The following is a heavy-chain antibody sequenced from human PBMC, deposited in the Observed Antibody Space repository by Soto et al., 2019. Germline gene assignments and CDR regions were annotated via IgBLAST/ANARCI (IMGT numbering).Heavy chain of an antibody. CDR3: RVDCSSTSCYYFDY. D-gene: IGHD2-2*01. CDR1: GFTFSSYS. J-gene: IGHJ4*02. V-gene: IGHV3-21*01. Sequence: PGGSLRLSCAASGFTFSSYSMNWVRQAPGKGLEWVSSISSSSSYIYYADSVKGRFTISRDNAKNSLYLQMNSLRAEDTAVYYCRVDCSSTSCYYFDYWGQGTLVTVSS. CDR2: ISSSSSYI.